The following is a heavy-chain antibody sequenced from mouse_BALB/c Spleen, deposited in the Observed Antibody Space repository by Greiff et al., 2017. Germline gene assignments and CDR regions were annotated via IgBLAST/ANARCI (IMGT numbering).Heavy chain of an antibody. CDR2: INPGSGGT. CDR1: GYAFTNYL. J-gene: IGHJ1*01. CDR3: ARSGGNYWYFDV. V-gene: IGHV1-54*01. D-gene: IGHD2-1*01. Sequence: QVQLQQSGAELVRPGTSVKVSCKASGYAFTNYLIEWVKQRPGQGLEWIGVINPGSGGTNYNEKFKGKATLTADKSSSTAYMQLSSLTSDDSAVYVCARSGGNYWYFDVWGAGTTVTVSS.